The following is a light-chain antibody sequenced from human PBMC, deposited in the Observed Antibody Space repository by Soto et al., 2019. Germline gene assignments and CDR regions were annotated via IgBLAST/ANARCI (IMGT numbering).Light chain of an antibody. J-gene: IGKJ1*01. CDR3: QHYNSYSEA. CDR2: KAS. Sequence: DIQMTQSPSTLSGSVGDRVTITCRASQTISSWLAWYQHKPGKAPKLLIYKASTLKSGVPSRFSGSGSGTEFTLSISSLQPDDFETYYCQHYNSYSEAFGQGTKVEL. V-gene: IGKV1-5*03. CDR1: QTISSW.